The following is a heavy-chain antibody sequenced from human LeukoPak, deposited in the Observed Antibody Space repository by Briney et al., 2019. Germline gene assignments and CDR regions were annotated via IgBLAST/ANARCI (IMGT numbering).Heavy chain of an antibody. CDR3: AELGITMIGGV. D-gene: IGHD3-10*02. Sequence: GGSLRLSCAASRLTFSRYSMNWVRQAPGKGLEWVSYISSSGSTIYYADSVKGRFTISRDNAKNSLYLQMNSLRAEDTAVYYCAELGITMIGGVWGKGTTVTISS. V-gene: IGHV3-48*04. CDR2: ISSSGSTI. CDR1: RLTFSRYS. J-gene: IGHJ6*04.